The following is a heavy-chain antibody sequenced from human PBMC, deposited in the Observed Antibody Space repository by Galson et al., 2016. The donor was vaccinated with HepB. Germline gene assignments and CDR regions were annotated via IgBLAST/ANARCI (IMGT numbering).Heavy chain of an antibody. Sequence: CAISGDSVSSNSAAWNWIRQSPSRGLEWLGRTYYRSKWFNDYAVSVKGRITINPDTSKNQFSLQLNSVTPEDTAVYFCASISNSSSWLVYWGQGTLVTVSS. CDR1: GDSVSSNSAA. V-gene: IGHV6-1*01. CDR3: ASISNSSSWLVY. J-gene: IGHJ4*02. D-gene: IGHD6-13*01. CDR2: TYYRSKWFN.